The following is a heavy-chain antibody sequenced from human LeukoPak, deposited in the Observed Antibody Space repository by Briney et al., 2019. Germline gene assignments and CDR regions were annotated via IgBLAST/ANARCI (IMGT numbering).Heavy chain of an antibody. CDR1: GGSISSYY. V-gene: IGHV4-59*08. Sequence: SETLSLTCTVSGGSISSYYWSWIRQPPGKGLEWIAYISDIGSINYNPSLKSRVTISLDTSKNQFSLKLSSVTAADTAVYYCARSYCSGGSCYSFSDAFDIWGQGTMVTVSS. D-gene: IGHD2-15*01. CDR2: ISDIGSI. CDR3: ARSYCSGGSCYSFSDAFDI. J-gene: IGHJ3*02.